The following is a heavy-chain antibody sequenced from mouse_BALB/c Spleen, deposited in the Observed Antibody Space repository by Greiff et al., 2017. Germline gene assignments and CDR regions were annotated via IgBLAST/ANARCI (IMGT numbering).Heavy chain of an antibody. CDR1: GFTFSSYG. D-gene: IGHD1-1*01. Sequence: EVHLVESGGDLVKPGGSLKLSCAASGFTFSSYGMSWVRQTPDKRLEWVATISSGGSYTYYPDSVKGRFTISRDNAKNTLYLQMSSLKSEDTAMYYCARHDGSSRYYAMDYWGQGTSVTVSS. J-gene: IGHJ4*01. V-gene: IGHV5-6*01. CDR3: ARHDGSSRYYAMDY. CDR2: ISSGGSYT.